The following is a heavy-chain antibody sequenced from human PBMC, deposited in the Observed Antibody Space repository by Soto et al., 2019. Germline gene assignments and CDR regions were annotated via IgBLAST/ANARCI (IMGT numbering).Heavy chain of an antibody. CDR3: ARYNWNVDVVGGTDV. J-gene: IGHJ6*02. CDR1: GFTFSSYW. CDR2: IKQDGSEK. D-gene: IGHD1-20*01. Sequence: EVQLVESGGGLVQPGGSLRLSCAASGFTFSSYWMSWVRQAPGKGLEWVANIKQDGSEKYYVDSVKGRFTISRDNAKNSPYLQMNSLRAEDTAVYYCARYNWNVDVVGGTDVWCQGTTFTVSS. V-gene: IGHV3-7*03.